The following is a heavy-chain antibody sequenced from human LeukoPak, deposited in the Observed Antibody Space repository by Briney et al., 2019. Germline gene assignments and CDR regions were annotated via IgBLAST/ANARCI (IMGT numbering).Heavy chain of an antibody. J-gene: IGHJ5*02. CDR2: IYIDGRT. Sequence: GGSLRLSCTLSGASITDTLIDWVRQAPGKGPEWVALIYIDGRTVYTDSVKGRFTISRDNSKNMVYLQMNSLRSEDAALYYCVRDRAATQAWAELDLWGQGTLVTVSS. D-gene: IGHD6-25*01. CDR1: GASITDTL. CDR3: VRDRAATQAWAELDL. V-gene: IGHV3-66*02.